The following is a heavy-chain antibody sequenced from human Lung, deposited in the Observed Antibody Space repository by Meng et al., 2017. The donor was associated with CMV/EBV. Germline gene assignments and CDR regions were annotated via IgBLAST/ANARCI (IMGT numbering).Heavy chain of an antibody. CDR1: GIYTYG. Sequence: QVQLWGAGGGVGQPGGSLRLSLGGSGIYTYGMHWVRQVPGKGLEWVAFIWFDGSSKYYADSVKGRFSISRDNSKNTLYLQMNSLRPEDTGVYYCAKDGKSGGYFDYWGQGTLVTVSS. J-gene: IGHJ4*02. V-gene: IGHV3-30*02. CDR2: IWFDGSSK. D-gene: IGHD1-1*01. CDR3: AKDGKSGGYFDY.